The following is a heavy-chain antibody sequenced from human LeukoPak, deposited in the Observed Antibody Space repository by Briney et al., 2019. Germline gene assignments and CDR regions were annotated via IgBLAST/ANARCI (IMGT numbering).Heavy chain of an antibody. CDR2: IYHSGST. J-gene: IGHJ4*02. V-gene: IGHV4-30-2*01. D-gene: IGHD6-13*01. CDR1: GGSISSGGYS. CDR3: ARMAAADYYFDY. Sequence: SETLSLTCAVSGGSISSGGYSWSWIRQPPGKGLEWIGYIYHSGSTYYNPSLKSRVTISVDRSKNQFSLKLSSVTAADTAVYYCARMAAADYYFDYWGQGTLVTVSS.